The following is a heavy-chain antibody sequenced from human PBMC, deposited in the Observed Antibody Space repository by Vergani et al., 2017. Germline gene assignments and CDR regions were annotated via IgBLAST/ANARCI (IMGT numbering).Heavy chain of an antibody. CDR1: GGSISSGGYY. D-gene: IGHD2-15*01. V-gene: IGHV4-31*11. CDR3: ARVALATYCSGGSCWAFDI. J-gene: IGHJ3*02. CDR2: IYYSGST. Sequence: QVQLQQWGAGLLKPSETLSLTCAVYGGSISSGGYYWSWIRQHPGKGLEWIGYIYYSGSTYYNPSLKSRVTISVDTSKNQFSLKLSSVTAADTAVYYCARVALATYCSGGSCWAFDIWGQGTMVTVSS.